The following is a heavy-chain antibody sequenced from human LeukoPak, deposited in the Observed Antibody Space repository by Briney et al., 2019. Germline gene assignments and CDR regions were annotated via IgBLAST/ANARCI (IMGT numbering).Heavy chain of an antibody. CDR1: GFTFSSYS. CDR3: ARDGYSGSYYRLYYFFMDV. J-gene: IGHJ6*03. V-gene: IGHV3-23*01. D-gene: IGHD1-26*01. Sequence: GGSLRLSCAASGFTFSSYSMNWVRQAPGKGLEWVSSISGSGDNMDYADSVQGRCTISRDNSENTLYLQMNSLRGEDTAVYYCARDGYSGSYYRLYYFFMDVWGKGTTVTVSS. CDR2: ISGSGDNM.